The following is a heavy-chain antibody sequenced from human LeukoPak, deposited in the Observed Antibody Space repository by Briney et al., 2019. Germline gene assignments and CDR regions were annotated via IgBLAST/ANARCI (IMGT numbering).Heavy chain of an antibody. CDR3: TKDPNGDYIGAFDP. CDR2: ISGGHYAT. Sequence: GESLRLSCAASGFSFSSFAMTWVRQAPGKGLEWVSSISGGHYATYNTDSVKGRFTISRDNAKNTLYLQMNSLRADDTAIYYCTKDPNGDYIGAFDPWGQGTLVTVSS. J-gene: IGHJ5*02. D-gene: IGHD4-17*01. CDR1: GFSFSSFA. V-gene: IGHV3-23*01.